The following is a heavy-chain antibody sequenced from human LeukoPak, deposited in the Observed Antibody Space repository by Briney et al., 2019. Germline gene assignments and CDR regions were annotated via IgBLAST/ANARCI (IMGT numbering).Heavy chain of an antibody. D-gene: IGHD3-3*01. J-gene: IGHJ5*02. CDR1: GGSISSSSYY. V-gene: IGHV4-39*01. CDR2: IYYSGST. Sequence: PSETLSLTCTVSGGSISSSSYYWGWIRQPPGKGLEWIGSIYYSGSTYYNPSLKSRVTISVDTSKNQFSLKLSSVTAADTAVYYCARFWGQGFLEWLPYNWFDPWGQGTLVTVSS. CDR3: ARFWGQGFLEWLPYNWFDP.